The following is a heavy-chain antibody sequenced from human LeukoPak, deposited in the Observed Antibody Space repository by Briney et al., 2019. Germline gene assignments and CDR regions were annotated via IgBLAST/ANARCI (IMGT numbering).Heavy chain of an antibody. CDR3: ARGSEWLQLRYLQH. Sequence: KPSETLSLTCAVYGGSFSGYYWSWIRQPPGKGLEWIGEINHSGSTNYNPSLKSRVTISVDTSKNQFSLKLSSVTAADTAVYYCARGSEWLQLRYLQHWGQGTLVTVSS. V-gene: IGHV4-34*01. J-gene: IGHJ1*01. D-gene: IGHD5-24*01. CDR1: GGSFSGYY. CDR2: INHSGST.